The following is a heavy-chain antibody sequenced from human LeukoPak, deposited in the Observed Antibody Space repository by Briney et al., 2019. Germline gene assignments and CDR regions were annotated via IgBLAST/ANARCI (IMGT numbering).Heavy chain of an antibody. Sequence: ASVKASCKPSGYTFSLYGINWVRQAPGEGLEWKGWISGYNGHANYAQKFQGRVTLTTDASTNTAYMELRSLRSDDTAVYYCARAWLRRKYYYYMDVWGKGTTVTVSS. V-gene: IGHV1-18*01. D-gene: IGHD5-12*01. J-gene: IGHJ6*03. CDR3: ARAWLRRKYYYYMDV. CDR2: ISGYNGHA. CDR1: GYTFSLYG.